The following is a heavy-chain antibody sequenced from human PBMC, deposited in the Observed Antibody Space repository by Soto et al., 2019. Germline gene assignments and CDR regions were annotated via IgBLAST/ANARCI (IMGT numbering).Heavy chain of an antibody. CDR3: SRVHSAYYYYGMDV. CDR1: GGSISSGGYS. D-gene: IGHD1-26*01. Sequence: SETLPLTCAVSGGSISSGGYSWSWIRQPPGKGLEWIGYIYHSGSTYYNPSLKSRVTISVDRSKNQFSLKLSSVTAADTAVYYCSRVHSAYYYYGMDVWGQGTTVTVSS. V-gene: IGHV4-30-2*01. CDR2: IYHSGST. J-gene: IGHJ6*02.